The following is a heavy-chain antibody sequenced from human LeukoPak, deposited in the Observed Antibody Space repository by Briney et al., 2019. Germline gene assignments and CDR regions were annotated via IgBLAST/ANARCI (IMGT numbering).Heavy chain of an antibody. J-gene: IGHJ6*04. V-gene: IGHV4-34*01. CDR3: ARGPYYYCSGAFYYYYGMDV. CDR2: INHSGST. CDR1: GRSFSGYY. D-gene: IGHD3-10*01. Sequence: SETLSLTCAVYGRSFSGYYRSWVRQPPGKGLEWIWEINHSGSTNYNPSLKSRVTISVDTSKNQFSLKLSSVTAADTAVYYCARGPYYYCSGAFYYYYGMDVWGKGTTVTVSS.